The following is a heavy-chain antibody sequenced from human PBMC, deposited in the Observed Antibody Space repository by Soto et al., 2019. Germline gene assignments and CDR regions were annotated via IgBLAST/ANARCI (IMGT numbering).Heavy chain of an antibody. CDR3: ARKGAYNSRSFYYDHYGMDV. D-gene: IGHD3-10*01. CDR1: GYSISSGYY. Sequence: PSETLSLTCAVSGYSISSGYYWGWIRQPPGKGLEWIGSIYHSGSMFYNPSLKSRVTISVDTSKNQFSLKLSSVTAADTAVYYCARKGAYNSRSFYYDHYGMDVWGKGTMVTVSS. CDR2: IYHSGSM. J-gene: IGHJ6*04. V-gene: IGHV4-38-2*01.